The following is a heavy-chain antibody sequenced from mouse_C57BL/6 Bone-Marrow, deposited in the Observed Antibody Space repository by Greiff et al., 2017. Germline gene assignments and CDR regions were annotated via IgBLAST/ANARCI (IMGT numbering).Heavy chain of an antibody. V-gene: IGHV5-15*04. CDR2: ISNAACSI. D-gene: IGHD2-13*01. CDR3: ARRGAVGDTDY. Sequence: EVQRVESGGGLVQPGGSLKLSCAASGFTFSDYGMAWVRQAPGKGPEWVAFISNAACSIDYADTVTGRFTISRENAKNTLYLQMSSLRSEDTAMYYCARRGAVGDTDYWGQGTTLTVSS. CDR1: GFTFSDYG. J-gene: IGHJ2*01.